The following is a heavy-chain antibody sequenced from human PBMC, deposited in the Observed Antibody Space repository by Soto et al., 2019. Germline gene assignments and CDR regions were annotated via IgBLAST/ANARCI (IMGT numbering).Heavy chain of an antibody. CDR1: GGTFSSYA. CDR3: ARHIAVAGID. D-gene: IGHD6-19*01. CDR2: IIPIFGTA. J-gene: IGHJ4*02. V-gene: IGHV1-69*13. Sequence: ASVKVPCKASGGTFSSYAISWVRQAPGQGLEWMGGIIPIFGTANYAQKFQGRVTITADESTSTAYMELSSLRSEDTAVYYCARHIAVAGIDWGQGTLVTVSS.